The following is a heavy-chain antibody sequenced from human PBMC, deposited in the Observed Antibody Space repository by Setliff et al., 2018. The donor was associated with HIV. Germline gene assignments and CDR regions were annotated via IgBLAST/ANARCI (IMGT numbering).Heavy chain of an antibody. CDR1: GGSISSRNFY. CDR2: IAYTGSG. CDR3: ARLRREEQWLVRGWFDP. J-gene: IGHJ5*02. V-gene: IGHV4-39*01. D-gene: IGHD6-19*01. Sequence: SETLSLTCTVSGGSISSRNFYWGWIRQPPGKGLEWIGSIAYTGSGYYNSSLKSRVTISVDTSRNECSLKLSSVTAADTAVYYCARLRREEQWLVRGWFDPWGQGTLVTVS.